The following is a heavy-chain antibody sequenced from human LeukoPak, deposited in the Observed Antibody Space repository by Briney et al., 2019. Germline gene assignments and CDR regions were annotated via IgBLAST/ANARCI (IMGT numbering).Heavy chain of an antibody. J-gene: IGHJ4*02. CDR2: IKSKTDGGTT. V-gene: IGHV3-15*01. Sequence: GGSLRLSCAASGFIFSKAWMSWVRKAPGKGLVWVGRIKSKTDGGTTDYAAPVKGRFTISRDDSKNTLYLQMNSLKTEDTAVYYCTTDQYDILTGYYMGYFDYWGQGTLVTVSS. CDR1: GFIFSKAW. D-gene: IGHD3-9*01. CDR3: TTDQYDILTGYYMGYFDY.